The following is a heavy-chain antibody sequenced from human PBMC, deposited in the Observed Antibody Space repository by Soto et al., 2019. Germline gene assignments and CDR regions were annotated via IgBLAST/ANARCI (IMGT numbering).Heavy chain of an antibody. Sequence: SETLSLTCAVYGGSFSGYYWSWIRQPPGKGLEWIGEINHSGSTNYNPSLKSRVTISLDTSKNQFSLKLSSVTAADTAVYYCARGGGVWYYYGSGSYRAFDIWGQGTMVTVSS. CDR1: GGSFSGYY. V-gene: IGHV4-34*01. CDR3: ARGGGVWYYYGSGSYRAFDI. CDR2: INHSGST. D-gene: IGHD3-10*01. J-gene: IGHJ3*02.